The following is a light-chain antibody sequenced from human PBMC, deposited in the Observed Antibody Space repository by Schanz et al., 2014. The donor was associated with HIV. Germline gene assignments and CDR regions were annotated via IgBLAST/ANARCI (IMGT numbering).Light chain of an antibody. CDR1: SSDVGSYNL. Sequence: QSALTQPASVSGSPGQSITISCTGTSSDVGSYNLVSWYQQYPGKAPKLMIYEISKWPSGVSNRFSGSKSGNTASLTISGLQAEDEADYYCSSYTTSNTLVFGTGTKLTVL. V-gene: IGLV2-14*02. CDR2: EIS. CDR3: SSYTTSNTLV. J-gene: IGLJ1*01.